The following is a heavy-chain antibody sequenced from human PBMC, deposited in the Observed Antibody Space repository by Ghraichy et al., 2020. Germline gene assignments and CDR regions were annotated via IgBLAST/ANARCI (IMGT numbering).Heavy chain of an antibody. CDR1: GYTFTGYY. D-gene: IGHD2-2*01. V-gene: IGHV1-2*02. Sequence: VTVSCKASGYTFTGYYMHWVRQAPGQGLEWMGWINPNSGGTNYAQKFQGRVTMTRDTSISTAYMELSRLRSDDTAVYYCARVVDCSSTSCPDAFDIWGQGTMVTVSS. CDR2: INPNSGGT. CDR3: ARVVDCSSTSCPDAFDI. J-gene: IGHJ3*02.